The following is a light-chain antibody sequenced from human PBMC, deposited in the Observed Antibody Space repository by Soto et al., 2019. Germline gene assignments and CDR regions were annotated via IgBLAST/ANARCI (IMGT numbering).Light chain of an antibody. CDR3: QQYGSSPT. CDR1: QSVTNTY. J-gene: IGKJ5*01. CDR2: GAS. Sequence: EIVLTQSPGTLSLSPGGRATLSCRASQSVTNTYLAWYQQKPGQAPRLLIYGASNRATGIPDRFSGSGSGTGFTLTISRLQPEYFAVYYCQQYGSSPTFGQGTRLEIK. V-gene: IGKV3-20*01.